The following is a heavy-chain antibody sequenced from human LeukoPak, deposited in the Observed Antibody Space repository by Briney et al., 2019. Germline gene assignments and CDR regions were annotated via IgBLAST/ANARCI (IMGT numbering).Heavy chain of an antibody. CDR3: ARARTMYYYDSSVD. CDR2: ISAYNGNT. Sequence: ASVKVSCKAPGYTFTSYGISWVRQAPGQGLEWMGWISAYNGNTNYAQKLQGRVTMTTDTSTSTAYMELRSLRSDDTAVYYCARARTMYYYDSSVDWGQGTLVTVSS. J-gene: IGHJ4*02. D-gene: IGHD3-22*01. CDR1: GYTFTSYG. V-gene: IGHV1-18*01.